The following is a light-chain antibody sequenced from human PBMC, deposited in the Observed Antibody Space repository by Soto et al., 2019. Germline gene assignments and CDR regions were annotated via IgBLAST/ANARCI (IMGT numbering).Light chain of an antibody. J-gene: IGKJ5*01. V-gene: IGKV1-33*01. CDR2: DAS. CDR1: QDINNY. CDR3: QQYENLIT. Sequence: DIEITQSPSSLSASVGDRVTITFQASQDINNYLNWYQQKPGKAPKLLIYDASNLETGVPSRFSGSGSGTDFTFTISSLQTEDIATYYCQQYENLITFGQGTRLEIK.